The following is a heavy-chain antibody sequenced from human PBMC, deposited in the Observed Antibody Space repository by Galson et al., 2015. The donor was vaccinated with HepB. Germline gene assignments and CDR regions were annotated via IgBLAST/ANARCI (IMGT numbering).Heavy chain of an antibody. V-gene: IGHV3-11*06. CDR3: VRGLVAVAGIGNF. D-gene: IGHD6-19*01. CDR2: SGSSFSSST. CDR1: GFTLSDYY. J-gene: IGHJ4*02. Sequence: SLRLSCAASGFTLSDYYMSWIRQAPGKGLQWVSYSGSSFSSSTKNADSMEGRFTVSRDNVKNTLYLQMNSLRVEDTAVYYCVRGLVAVAGIGNFWGQGTLVTVSS.